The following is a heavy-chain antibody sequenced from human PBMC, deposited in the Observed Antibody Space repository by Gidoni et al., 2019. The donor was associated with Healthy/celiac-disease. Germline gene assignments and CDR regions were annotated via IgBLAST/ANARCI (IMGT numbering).Heavy chain of an antibody. V-gene: IGHV4-59*01. CDR3: ARGPTYYDFWSGYNSPHFDY. D-gene: IGHD3-3*01. CDR2: IYYSGST. CDR1: GGSISSYY. Sequence: QVQLQASGPGLVKPSETLSLTCTVSGGSISSYYWSWIRQPPGKGLEWIGYIYYSGSTNYNPSLKSRVTISVDTSKNQFSLKLSSVTAADTAVYYCARGPTYYDFWSGYNSPHFDYWGQGTLVTVSS. J-gene: IGHJ4*02.